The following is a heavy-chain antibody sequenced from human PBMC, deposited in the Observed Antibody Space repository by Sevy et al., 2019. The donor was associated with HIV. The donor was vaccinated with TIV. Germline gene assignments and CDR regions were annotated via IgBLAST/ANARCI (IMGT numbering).Heavy chain of an antibody. J-gene: IGHJ6*02. V-gene: IGHV1-18*01. CDR3: ARDSMPLVQGLVITPYFYGMDV. Sequence: ASVKVSCQASSYTFSTYGITWVRQAPGQGLEWMGWINANSGNTNYAQKFQGRDTMTTDTSSTTAYMELRSLRSDDTAIYYCARDSMPLVQGLVITPYFYGMDVWGQGTTVTVSS. CDR2: INANSGNT. D-gene: IGHD3-10*01. CDR1: SYTFSTYG.